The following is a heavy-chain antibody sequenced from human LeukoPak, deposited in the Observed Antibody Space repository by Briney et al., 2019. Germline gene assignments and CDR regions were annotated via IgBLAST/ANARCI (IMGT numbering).Heavy chain of an antibody. CDR1: GYTFTGYY. Sequence: ASVKVSCKASGYTFTGYYMHWVRQAPGQGLEWMGWINPNSGGTNYAQKFQGRVTMTRDTSISTAYMELSRLRSDDTAVYYCARVPVPDVGATMLGSSDYWGQGTLVTVSS. J-gene: IGHJ4*02. CDR3: ARVPVPDVGATMLGSSDY. CDR2: INPNSGGT. D-gene: IGHD1-26*01. V-gene: IGHV1-2*02.